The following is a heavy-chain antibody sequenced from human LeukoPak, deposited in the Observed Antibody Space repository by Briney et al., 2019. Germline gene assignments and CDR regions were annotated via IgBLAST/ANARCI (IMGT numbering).Heavy chain of an antibody. CDR2: INAGNGNT. Sequence: GASVKVSCKASGYTFTSYAMHWVRQAPGQRLEWMGWINAGNGNTKYSQKFQGRVTITRDTSASTAYMELSSLRSEDTAVYYCARVGAPFPYYYYGMDVWGQGTTVTVSS. CDR3: ARVGAPFPYYYYGMDV. CDR1: GYTFTSYA. V-gene: IGHV1-3*01. J-gene: IGHJ6*02.